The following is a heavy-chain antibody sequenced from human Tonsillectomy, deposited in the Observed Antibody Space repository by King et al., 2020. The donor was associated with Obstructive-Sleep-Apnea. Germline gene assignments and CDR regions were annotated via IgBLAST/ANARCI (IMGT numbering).Heavy chain of an antibody. CDR3: ARIRQLVSGDY. D-gene: IGHD6-13*01. J-gene: IGHJ4*02. CDR2: IYHSGST. Sequence: QLQESGPGLVKPSETLSLPCTVPGYSISRGYYWGWIRQPPGKGLEWIGGIYHSGSTYYNPSLKSRVTISVDTSKNQFSLKLSSVTAADTAVYYCARIRQLVSGDYWGQGTLVTVSS. V-gene: IGHV4-38-2*02. CDR1: GYSISRGYY.